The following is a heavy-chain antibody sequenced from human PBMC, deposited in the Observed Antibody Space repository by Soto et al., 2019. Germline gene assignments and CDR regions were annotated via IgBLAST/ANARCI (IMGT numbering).Heavy chain of an antibody. V-gene: IGHV1-2*02. CDR2: INPATGAA. D-gene: IGHD3-3*01. J-gene: IGHJ3*02. Sequence: QLHLVQSGAVVKKPGASVTVSCSASGYPVTAYYMHWVRQAPGRVLEWMGGINPATGAAKYTQTFQGRVTMTRDTSTSTVFMELSGLTSEDTAVFYCARGGGVGVAGSAAFEMWGQGTLVTVSS. CDR3: ARGGGVGVAGSAAFEM. CDR1: GYPVTAYY.